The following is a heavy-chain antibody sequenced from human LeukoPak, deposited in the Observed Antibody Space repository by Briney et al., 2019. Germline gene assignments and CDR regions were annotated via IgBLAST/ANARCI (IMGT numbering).Heavy chain of an antibody. Sequence: GGSLRLSCAASGFTFSSYSMIWVRQAPGKGLEWVSSISSSSSYIYYADSVKGRFTISRDNAKNSLYLQMNSLRAEDTAVYYCASDSYSSSRRNDYWGQGTLVTVSS. CDR3: ASDSYSSSRRNDY. CDR2: ISSSSSYI. CDR1: GFTFSSYS. D-gene: IGHD6-6*01. J-gene: IGHJ4*02. V-gene: IGHV3-21*01.